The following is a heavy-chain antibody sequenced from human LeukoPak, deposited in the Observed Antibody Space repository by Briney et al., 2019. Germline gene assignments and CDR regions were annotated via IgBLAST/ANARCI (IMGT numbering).Heavy chain of an antibody. CDR1: GNYW. CDR2: INSDGSWT. V-gene: IGHV3-74*01. J-gene: IGHJ4*02. CDR3: VSFYETY. D-gene: IGHD2-2*01. Sequence: GGSLRLSCAASGNYWMHWVRQAPGKGLVWVSHINSDGSWTGYADSVKGRFTISKDNAKNMVYLHMNSLRVDDTAAYYCVSFYETYWGRGTLVTVSS.